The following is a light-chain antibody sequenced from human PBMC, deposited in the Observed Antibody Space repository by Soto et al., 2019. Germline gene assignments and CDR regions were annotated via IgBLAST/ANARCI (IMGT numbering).Light chain of an antibody. J-gene: IGLJ2*01. CDR2: YDS. CDR1: NIGSKN. CDR3: QVWDSNSDHVV. V-gene: IGLV3-21*04. Sequence: SYELTQPPSVSVAPGKTARITCGGNNIGSKNVHWYQQKPGQAPVLVIYYDSDRPSGIPERFSGSNSGNTATLTISRVEAGDEADYYCQVWDSNSDHVVFGGGTQLTVL.